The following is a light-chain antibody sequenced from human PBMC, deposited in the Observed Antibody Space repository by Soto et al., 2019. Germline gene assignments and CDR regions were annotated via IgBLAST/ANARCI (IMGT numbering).Light chain of an antibody. CDR3: HYYDATVSGEV. CDR2: GNR. V-gene: IGLV1-40*01. J-gene: IGLJ3*02. Sequence: QSVLTRPPSASGAPGQRVTISCTGNSANIGSGYYVQWYLQTPGRAPNRLSFGNRHRPSGGPARFPASKSGASASLAITGLHAEDEADYYCHYYDATVSGEVFGGGTKVTVL. CDR1: SANIGSGYY.